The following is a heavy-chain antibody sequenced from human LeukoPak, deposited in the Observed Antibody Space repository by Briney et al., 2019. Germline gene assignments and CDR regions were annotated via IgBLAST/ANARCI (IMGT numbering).Heavy chain of an antibody. J-gene: IGHJ4*02. D-gene: IGHD3-10*01. CDR2: ISPDNGNT. Sequence: ASVTVSCKASGYTFANYGISWVRQAPGQGLEWMGWISPDNGNTNYAQKVQGRVTMTTDTSTSTAYMEMRSLRSDDTAVYYCARGHITRGHEYWGQGTLVTVSS. CDR3: ARGHITRGHEY. CDR1: GYTFANYG. V-gene: IGHV1-18*01.